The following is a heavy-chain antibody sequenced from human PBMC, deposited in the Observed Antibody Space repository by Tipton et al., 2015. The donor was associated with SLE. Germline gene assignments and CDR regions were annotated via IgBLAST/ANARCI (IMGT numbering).Heavy chain of an antibody. V-gene: IGHV4-61*09. Sequence: TLSLTCTVSGASITSDSHYWSWIRQPAGKGLEWIGHLYTSGSTNFNPSLKSRVTISVDTSKNQFSLRLSSVTAADTAVYYCAAYNSGSHAFHIWGQGTMVTVSS. CDR3: AAYNSGSHAFHI. D-gene: IGHD6-19*01. CDR2: LYTSGST. J-gene: IGHJ3*02. CDR1: GASITSDSHY.